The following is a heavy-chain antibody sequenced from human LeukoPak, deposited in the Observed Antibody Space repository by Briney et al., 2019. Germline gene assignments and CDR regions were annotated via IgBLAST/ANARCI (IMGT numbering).Heavy chain of an antibody. CDR3: ANSAAGTVFDY. D-gene: IGHD6-13*01. V-gene: IGHV1-2*02. CDR2: IKPNTGDT. J-gene: IGHJ4*02. Sequence: ASVTVSCKASGYTFTDYYIHWVRQAPGQGLEWMGWIKPNTGDTDYAQNFQGRVTVTRDTSITTAYMELSRLRSDDTAMYYCANSAAGTVFDYWGEGTLVTVSS. CDR1: GYTFTDYY.